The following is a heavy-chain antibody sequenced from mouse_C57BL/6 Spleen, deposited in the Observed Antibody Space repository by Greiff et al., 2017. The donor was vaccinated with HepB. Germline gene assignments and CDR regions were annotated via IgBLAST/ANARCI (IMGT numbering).Heavy chain of an antibody. CDR2: ILPSIGRT. V-gene: IGHV15-2*01. Sequence: VQLQQSGSELRSPGSSVKLSCKDFDSEVFPIAYMSWVRQKPGHGFEWIGGILPSIGRTIYGEKFEDKATLDADTLSNTAYLELNSLTSEDSAIYYCARGAVEGAWFAYWGQGTLVTVSA. J-gene: IGHJ3*01. D-gene: IGHD1-1*01. CDR3: ARGAVEGAWFAY. CDR1: DSEVFPIAY.